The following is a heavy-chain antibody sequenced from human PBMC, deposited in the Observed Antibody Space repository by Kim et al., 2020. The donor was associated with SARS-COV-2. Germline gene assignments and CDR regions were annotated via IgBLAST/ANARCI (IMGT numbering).Heavy chain of an antibody. V-gene: IGHV1-46*03. Sequence: GNKTNGKKFQGRATLTRETPQSTVYMELSSLRSPDTAVYYCARRMTTFFDPWGQGTLVTVSS. J-gene: IGHJ5*02. D-gene: IGHD3-16*01. CDR3: ARRMTTFFDP. CDR2: GNK.